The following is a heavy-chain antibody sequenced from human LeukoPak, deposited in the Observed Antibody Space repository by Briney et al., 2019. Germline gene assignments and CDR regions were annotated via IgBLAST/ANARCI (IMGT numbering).Heavy chain of an antibody. V-gene: IGHV3-30*04. D-gene: IGHD3-10*01. CDR2: ISYDGSNK. CDR3: ARDPYPGYYGSGPWYMDV. Sequence: GGSLRLSCAASGFTFSSYAMHWVRQAPGKGLEWVAVISYDGSNKYYADSVKGRFTISRDNSKNTLYLQMNSLRAEDTAVYYCARDPYPGYYGSGPWYMDVWGKGTTVTVSS. J-gene: IGHJ6*03. CDR1: GFTFSSYA.